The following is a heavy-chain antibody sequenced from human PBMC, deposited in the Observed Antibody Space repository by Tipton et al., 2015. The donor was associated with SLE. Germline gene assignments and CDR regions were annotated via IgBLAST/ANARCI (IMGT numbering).Heavy chain of an antibody. Sequence: SLRLSCVGSGFTFSSFAMSWVRQAPGKGPEWVSLIGGGAGSTYYADSVKGRFTISRDNYKNTLYLQMNSLRAEDTAVYYCAKGRYFYGSGIYYLFDQWGQGTLVTVSA. V-gene: IGHV3-23*01. J-gene: IGHJ4*02. CDR1: GFTFSSFA. D-gene: IGHD3-10*01. CDR3: AKGRYFYGSGIYYLFDQ. CDR2: IGGGAGST.